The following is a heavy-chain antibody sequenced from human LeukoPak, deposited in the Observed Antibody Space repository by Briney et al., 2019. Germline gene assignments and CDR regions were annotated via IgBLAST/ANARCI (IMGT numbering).Heavy chain of an antibody. CDR3: ARDRSTSCFDS. V-gene: IGHV4-59*01. J-gene: IGHJ4*02. Sequence: SETLSLTCTVSGGSITSYYWSWIRQPPGKGLEWIGYIYYTGSTNYNPSLKSRVTISLDTSKNQFSLNLSSVTAADTAVYYCARDRSTSCFDSWGQGTLVTVSS. D-gene: IGHD2-2*01. CDR2: IYYTGST. CDR1: GGSITSYY.